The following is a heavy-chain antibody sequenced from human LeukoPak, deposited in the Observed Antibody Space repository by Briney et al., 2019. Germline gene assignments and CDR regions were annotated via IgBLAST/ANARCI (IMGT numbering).Heavy chain of an antibody. CDR3: AREFYGSGSSLDY. V-gene: IGHV3-74*01. Sequence: GGSLRLSCAASGFTFSSYWMHWVRQAPGKGLVWVSRINSDGSSTTYADSVKGRFTISRDNAKNTRYLQMNSLRAEDTAVYYCAREFYGSGSSLDYWGQGTLVTVSS. CDR2: INSDGSST. J-gene: IGHJ4*02. CDR1: GFTFSSYW. D-gene: IGHD3-10*01.